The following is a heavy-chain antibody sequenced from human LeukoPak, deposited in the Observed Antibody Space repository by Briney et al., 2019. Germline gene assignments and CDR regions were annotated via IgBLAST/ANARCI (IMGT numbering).Heavy chain of an antibody. CDR2: ISSSGSTI. CDR1: GFTFRDYY. D-gene: IGHD3-22*01. V-gene: IGHV3-11*01. Sequence: GGSLRLSCAASGFTFRDYYMSWIRQAPGEGLEWVSYISSSGSTIYYADSVKGRFTISRDNAKNSLYLQMNSLRAEDTAVYYCARGSITMIVYHAFHIWGQGTMVTVSS. J-gene: IGHJ3*02. CDR3: ARGSITMIVYHAFHI.